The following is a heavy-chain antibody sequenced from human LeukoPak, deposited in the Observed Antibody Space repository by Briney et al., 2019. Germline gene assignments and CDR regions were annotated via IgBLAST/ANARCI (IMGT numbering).Heavy chain of an antibody. CDR3: ATLWIQLWSSSSGPGYFDY. Sequence: PGGSLRLSCAASEFTFSSSAMSWIRQAPGKGLAWVSYISSSGSTIYYADSVKGRFTISRDNAKNSLYLQMNSLRAEDTAVYYCATLWIQLWSSSSGPGYFDYWGQGTLVTVSS. D-gene: IGHD5-18*01. CDR1: EFTFSSSA. V-gene: IGHV3-11*01. CDR2: ISSSGSTI. J-gene: IGHJ4*02.